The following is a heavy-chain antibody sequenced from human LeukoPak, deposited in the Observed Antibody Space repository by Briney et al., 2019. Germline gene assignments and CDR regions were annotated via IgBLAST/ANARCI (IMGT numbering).Heavy chain of an antibody. V-gene: IGHV1-8*01. CDR2: VNPNSGNT. CDR1: GYTFTSYD. CDR3: ARVYLQQLVNDYYYGMDV. Sequence: ASVKVSCKASGYTFTSYDINWVRQATGQGLEWMGWVNPNSGNTGYAQKFQGRVTMTRNTSISTAYMELSSLRSEDTAVYYCARVYLQQLVNDYYYGMDVWGQGTTVTVSS. J-gene: IGHJ6*02. D-gene: IGHD6-13*01.